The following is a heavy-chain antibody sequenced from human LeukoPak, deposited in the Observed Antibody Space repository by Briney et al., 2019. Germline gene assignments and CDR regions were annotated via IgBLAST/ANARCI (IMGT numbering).Heavy chain of an antibody. V-gene: IGHV3-30*18. CDR3: AKNKGSYQYNYYGMEV. CDR2: LSYDGYND. D-gene: IGHD3-10*01. J-gene: IGHJ6*02. CDR1: GFTFSTYG. Sequence: GGSLRLSCAASGFTFSTYGMNWVRQAPGKGLEWVAALSYDGYNDHYADSVRGRFTISRDNSKNTLFLQMNNLRVEDTAMYYCAKNKGSYQYNYYGMEVWGQGTTVSVSS.